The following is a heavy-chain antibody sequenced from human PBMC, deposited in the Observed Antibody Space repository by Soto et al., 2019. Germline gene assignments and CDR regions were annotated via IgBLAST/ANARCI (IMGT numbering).Heavy chain of an antibody. D-gene: IGHD4-17*01. CDR1: GFTFSSYG. CDR3: ARGPMTTVTTWGDWYFDL. CDR2: IWYDGTNK. Sequence: QVQLVESGGGVVQPGRSLRLSCATSGFTFSSYGMHWVRHGPGKGLEWVAVIWYDGTNKYYADSVNGRFTISRDDSKNTMYLLMNSLRAEDTAVYYCARGPMTTVTTWGDWYFDLWGRGTLVTVSS. J-gene: IGHJ2*01. V-gene: IGHV3-33*01.